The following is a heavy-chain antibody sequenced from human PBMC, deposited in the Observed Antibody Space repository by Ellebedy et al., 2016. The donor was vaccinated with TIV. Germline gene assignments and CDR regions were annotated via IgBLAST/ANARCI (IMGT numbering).Heavy chain of an antibody. CDR2: IKHDGSEK. CDR3: ARGRGQQLSWYFDL. J-gene: IGHJ2*01. D-gene: IGHD6-13*01. Sequence: GESLKISCAASGFTFSNYWMSWVRQAPGKGLEWVANIKHDGSEKYYVDSVKGRFTISRDNAKNSVYLQMNSLRAEDTAVYYCARGRGQQLSWYFDLWGRGTLVSVSS. CDR1: GFTFSNYW. V-gene: IGHV3-7*03.